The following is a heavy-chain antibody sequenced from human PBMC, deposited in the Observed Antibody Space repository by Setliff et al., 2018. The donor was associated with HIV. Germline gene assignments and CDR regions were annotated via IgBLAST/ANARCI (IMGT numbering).Heavy chain of an antibody. CDR3: AREPAGPLGYYYGMDV. CDR2: TSYDGRNK. V-gene: IGHV3-33*05. J-gene: IGHJ6*02. CDR1: GFTFSSYG. Sequence: GGSLRLSCAASGFTFSSYGMNWVRQAAGKGLEWVAVTSYDGRNKHYADSVKGRLTISRDNVKNSLYLQMTSLRVEDTAVYFCAREPAGPLGYYYGMDVWGQGTTVTVSS. D-gene: IGHD6-25*01.